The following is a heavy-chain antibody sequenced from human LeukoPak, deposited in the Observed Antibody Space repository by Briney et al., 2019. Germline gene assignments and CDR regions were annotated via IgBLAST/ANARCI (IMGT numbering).Heavy chain of an antibody. J-gene: IGHJ4*02. CDR1: GGSISSYY. CDR3: ARVDIVATTPDY. V-gene: IGHV4-59*01. Sequence: PSETLSLTCTVSGGSISSYYWSWIRQPPGKGLEWIGYIYYSGSTNYNPSLKSRVTISVDTSKNQFSLKLSSVTAADTAVYYCARVDIVATTPDYWGQGTLVTVSS. D-gene: IGHD5-12*01. CDR2: IYYSGST.